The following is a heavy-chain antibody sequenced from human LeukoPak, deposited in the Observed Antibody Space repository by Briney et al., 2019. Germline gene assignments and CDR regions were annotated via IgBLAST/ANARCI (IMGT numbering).Heavy chain of an antibody. Sequence: GGSLRLSCAASGFTFSSYAMSWGRQGPGKGLERVSAISGSGVSTYYADSVKGRFTISRDTSRDTLYLQMNSLRAEDTAVYYCAKYVGGYNYVDYWGQGTLVTVSS. J-gene: IGHJ4*02. D-gene: IGHD5-18*01. CDR1: GFTFSSYA. CDR2: ISGSGVST. V-gene: IGHV3-23*01. CDR3: AKYVGGYNYVDY.